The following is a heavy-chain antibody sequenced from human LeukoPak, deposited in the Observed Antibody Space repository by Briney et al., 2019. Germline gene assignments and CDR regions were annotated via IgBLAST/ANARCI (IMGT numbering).Heavy chain of an antibody. J-gene: IGHJ6*02. V-gene: IGHV3-30*04. CDR1: GFTFSGFA. CDR2: ISYHGGDK. Sequence: PGGSLRLSCAGSGFTFSGFAMHWVRQAPGKGLEWVAAISYHGGDKYYADSVKGRFTISRDNSKNTLYLQMNSLRAEDTAVYYCARAPIVVVPAATYYYYGMDVWGQGTTVTVSS. CDR3: ARAPIVVVPAATYYYYGMDV. D-gene: IGHD2-2*01.